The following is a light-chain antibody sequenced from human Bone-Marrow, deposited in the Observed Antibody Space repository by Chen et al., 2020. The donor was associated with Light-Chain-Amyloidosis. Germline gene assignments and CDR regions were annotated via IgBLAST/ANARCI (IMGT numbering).Light chain of an antibody. V-gene: IGLV2-11*01. J-gene: IGLJ2*01. CDR1: SSDVGGYDF. CDR3: SSYTSSSTLVV. CDR2: DVS. Sequence: QAALTQPRSVSGSPGQSVSISCTGTSSDVGGYDFVSWYQKHPVKAPKLMIYDVSKRPSGVPDRFSGSKSGNTASLTISGLQAEDEADYYCSSYTSSSTLVVFGGGTKLTVL.